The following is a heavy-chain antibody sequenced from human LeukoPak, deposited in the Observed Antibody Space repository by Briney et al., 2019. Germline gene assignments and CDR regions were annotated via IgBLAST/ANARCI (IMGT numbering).Heavy chain of an antibody. CDR1: VGSFSCYY. Sequence: SDTLSLTCAVYVGSFSCYYLSLIRQPPGKGLEWIGEINHSGSTNYNPSLKSRVTISVDTSKNQFSLKLSSVPVADTVVYYCARGQARVSWFDPWGQGTLVTAYS. J-gene: IGHJ5*02. D-gene: IGHD2-21*01. V-gene: IGHV4-34*01. CDR2: INHSGST. CDR3: ARGQARVSWFDP.